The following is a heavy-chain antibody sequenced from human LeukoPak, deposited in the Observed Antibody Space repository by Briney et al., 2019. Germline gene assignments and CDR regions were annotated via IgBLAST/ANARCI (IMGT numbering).Heavy chain of an antibody. J-gene: IGHJ5*02. CDR2: IYYSGST. CDR3: ARAAYYDFWSGYYRAQNWFDP. D-gene: IGHD3-3*01. Sequence: SETLSLTCTVSGGSISSYYWSWIRQPPGKGLEWIGYIYYSGSTNYNPSLKSRVTISVDTSKNQLSLKLSSVTAADTAVYYCARAAYYDFWSGYYRAQNWFDPWGQGTLVTVSS. V-gene: IGHV4-59*01. CDR1: GGSISSYY.